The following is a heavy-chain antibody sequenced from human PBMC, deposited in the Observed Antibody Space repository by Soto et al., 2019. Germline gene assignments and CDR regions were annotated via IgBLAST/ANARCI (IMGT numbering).Heavy chain of an antibody. Sequence: SETLSLTCTVSGGSINNYYWNWIRQPPGKGLEWIAYIYSSGSTNYNPSLQSRVSISVDTSKNQFSLKLSSVTAADTAVYYCVRGMDTTMGYYYYYYMDVWGKGTTVTVSS. V-gene: IGHV4-59*01. J-gene: IGHJ6*03. CDR1: GGSINNYY. D-gene: IGHD5-18*01. CDR2: IYSSGST. CDR3: VRGMDTTMGYYYYYYMDV.